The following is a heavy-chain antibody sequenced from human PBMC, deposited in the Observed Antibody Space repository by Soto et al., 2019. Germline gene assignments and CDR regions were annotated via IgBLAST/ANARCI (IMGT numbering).Heavy chain of an antibody. CDR2: IYYSGST. V-gene: IGHV4-39*01. J-gene: IGHJ6*02. D-gene: IGHD3-10*01. CDR1: GGSISSGSYY. Sequence: SETLSLTCTVSGGSISSGSYYWGWIRQPPGKGLEWIGSIYYSGSTYYNPSLKSRVTISVDTSKNQFSLKLSSVTAADTAVYYCARLYGSGSWTFYYYYGMDVWGQGTTVT. CDR3: ARLYGSGSWTFYYYYGMDV.